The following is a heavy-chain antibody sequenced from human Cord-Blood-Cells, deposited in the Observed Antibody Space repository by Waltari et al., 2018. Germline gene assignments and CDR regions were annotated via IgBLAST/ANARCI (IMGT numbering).Heavy chain of an antibody. CDR2: IIPILGIA. V-gene: IGHV1-69*09. CDR3: ARGPYSYGYFDY. CDR1: GGTFSSDA. D-gene: IGHD5-18*01. Sequence: QVQLVQSGAEVKKPGSSVKVSCKASGGTFSSDAISWVRQAPGQGLEWMGRIIPILGIANYAQKFQGRVTITADKSTSTAYMELSILRSEDTAVYYCARGPYSYGYFDYWGQGTLVTVSS. J-gene: IGHJ4*02.